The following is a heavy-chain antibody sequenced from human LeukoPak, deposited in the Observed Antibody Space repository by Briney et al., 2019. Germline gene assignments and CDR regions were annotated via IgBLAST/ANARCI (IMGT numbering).Heavy chain of an antibody. D-gene: IGHD6-6*01. CDR3: ASLAARPPMRGYYFDY. J-gene: IGHJ4*02. CDR1: GYTFTGYY. V-gene: IGHV1-2*02. CDR2: INPNSGGT. Sequence: ASVKVSCKASGYTFTGYYIHWVRQAPGQGLEWMGWINPNSGGTNYAQKFQGRVTMTRDTSISTAYMELSRLRSDDTAVYYCASLAARPPMRGYYFDYWGQGTLVTVSS.